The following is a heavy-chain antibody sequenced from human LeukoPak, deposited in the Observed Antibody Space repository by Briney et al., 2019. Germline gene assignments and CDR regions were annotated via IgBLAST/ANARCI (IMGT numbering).Heavy chain of an antibody. CDR3: ARGGGAVAGSAGNYYYYYMDV. CDR2: INHSGST. D-gene: IGHD6-19*01. J-gene: IGHJ6*03. V-gene: IGHV4-34*01. Sequence: SETLSLTCAVYGGSFSGYYWSWIRQPPGKGLEWIGEINHSGSTNYNPSLKSRVTISVDTSKNQLSLKLSSVTAADTAVYYCARGGGAVAGSAGNYYYYYMDVWGKGTTVTVSS. CDR1: GGSFSGYY.